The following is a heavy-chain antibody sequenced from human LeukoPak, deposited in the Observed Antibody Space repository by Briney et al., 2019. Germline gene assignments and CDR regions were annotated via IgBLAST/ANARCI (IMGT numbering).Heavy chain of an antibody. D-gene: IGHD5-24*01. J-gene: IGHJ4*02. CDR3: ARLGRDGYKGSTFDY. V-gene: IGHV4-39*01. Sequence: PSETLSLTCTVSGGSISSSSYYWGWIRQPPGKGLEWIGSIYYSGSTYYNPSLKSRVTISVDTSKNQFSLKLSSVTAADTAVYYCARLGRDGYKGSTFDYWGQGTLVTVSS. CDR1: GGSISSSSYY. CDR2: IYYSGST.